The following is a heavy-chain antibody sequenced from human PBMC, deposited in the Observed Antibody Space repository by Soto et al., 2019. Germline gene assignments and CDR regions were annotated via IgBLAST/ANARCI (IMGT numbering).Heavy chain of an antibody. CDR3: AKSSLGHASSGFQFWFFGL. CDR1: GFTFSSYG. CDR2: ISYDGSVK. D-gene: IGHD3-22*01. Sequence: VGSLRLSCAASGFTFSSYGMHWARQAPGKGLEWVAVISYDGSVKYYADSVKGRFTISRDNSKNTLYLQVNSLRAEDTAVYYCAKSSLGHASSGFQFWFFGLWGRGTLV. V-gene: IGHV3-30*18. J-gene: IGHJ2*01.